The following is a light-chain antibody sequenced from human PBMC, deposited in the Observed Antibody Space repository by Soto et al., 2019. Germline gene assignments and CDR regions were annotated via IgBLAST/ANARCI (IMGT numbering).Light chain of an antibody. J-gene: IGLJ3*02. V-gene: IGLV2-14*01. Sequence: QSALTQPASVSGSPGQSITISCTGTSSDVGGYNYVSWYQQHPGKAPKLMIYEVSNRASGVSNRFSGSKSGNTASLTISGLQAEDDSDYYCSSYTSSNTVVFGGGTKLTVL. CDR3: SSYTSSNTVV. CDR2: EVS. CDR1: SSDVGGYNY.